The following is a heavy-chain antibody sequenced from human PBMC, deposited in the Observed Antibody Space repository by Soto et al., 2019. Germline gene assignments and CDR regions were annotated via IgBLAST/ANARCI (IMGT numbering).Heavy chain of an antibody. CDR3: ARWVVEGGMDV. V-gene: IGHV1-69*13. CDR2: IIPIFGAA. CDR1: GGTFSSYA. J-gene: IGHJ6*02. D-gene: IGHD2-2*01. Sequence: ASVKVSCKASGGTFSSYAISWLRQAPGQGLEWMGGIIPIFGAANYAQKFQGRVTITADESTSTAYMELSSLRSEDTAVYYCARWVVEGGMDVWGQGTTVTVSS.